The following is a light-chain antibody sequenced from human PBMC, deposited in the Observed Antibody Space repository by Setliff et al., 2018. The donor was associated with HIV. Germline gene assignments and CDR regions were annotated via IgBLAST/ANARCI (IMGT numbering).Light chain of an antibody. V-gene: IGLV2-23*02. Sequence: QSALTQPASVSGSPGQSTTISCTGTSSDVGSYNLVSWYQQRPGKAPKLIMYEVTKWPSGISDRFSGSKSGNTASLTISGPQADDEADYYCCSYGSSDTFVFGTGTKVTVL. CDR1: SSDVGSYNL. CDR3: CSYGSSDTFV. J-gene: IGLJ1*01. CDR2: EVT.